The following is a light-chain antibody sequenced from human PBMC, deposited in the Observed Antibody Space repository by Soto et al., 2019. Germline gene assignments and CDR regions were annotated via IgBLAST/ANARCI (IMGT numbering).Light chain of an antibody. CDR3: QSYDERLSGSGV. Sequence: QSVLTQPPSVSGAPGQTVTISCTGSRSNIGAGYDIHWYQFLPGTAPKLLLYSFNKRPSGIPDRFSGSKSGTSAPLAITGLQPEDEADYYCQSYDERLSGSGVFGTGTKVTVL. CDR1: RSNIGAGYD. J-gene: IGLJ1*01. V-gene: IGLV1-40*01. CDR2: SFN.